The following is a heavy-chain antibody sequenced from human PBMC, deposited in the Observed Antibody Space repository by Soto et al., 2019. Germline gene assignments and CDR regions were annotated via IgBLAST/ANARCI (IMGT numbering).Heavy chain of an antibody. V-gene: IGHV1-58*01. CDR2: IVVGSGNT. CDR3: AAGVDSSGYYYVGAPYYYYGMDV. D-gene: IGHD3-22*01. J-gene: IGHJ6*02. CDR1: GFTFTSYA. Sequence: GASVKVSCKASGFTFTSYAVQWVRQARGQRLEWIGWIVVGSGNTNYAQKFQERVTITRDMSTSTAYMELSSLRSEDTAVYYCAAGVDSSGYYYVGAPYYYYGMDVWGQGTTVTVSS.